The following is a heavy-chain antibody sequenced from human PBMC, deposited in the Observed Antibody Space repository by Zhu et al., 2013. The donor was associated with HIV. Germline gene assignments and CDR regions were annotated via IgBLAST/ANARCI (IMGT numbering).Heavy chain of an antibody. Sequence: QVQLVQSGAEVKKPGSSVKVSCKASGGTFSSYAISWVRQAPGQGLEWMGGIIPIFGTANYAQKFQGRVTITADESTSTAYMELSSLRSEDTAVYYCARDTYYYDSSGPRNGMDVWGQGTTVTVSS. V-gene: IGHV1-69*01. CDR3: ARDTYYYDSSGPRNGMDV. CDR1: GGTFSSYA. CDR2: IIPIFGTA. J-gene: IGHJ6*02. D-gene: IGHD3-22*01.